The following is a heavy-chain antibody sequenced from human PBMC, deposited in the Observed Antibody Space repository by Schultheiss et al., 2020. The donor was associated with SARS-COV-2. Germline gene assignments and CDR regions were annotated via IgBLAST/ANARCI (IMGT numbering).Heavy chain of an antibody. V-gene: IGHV1-69*01. J-gene: IGHJ6*02. Sequence: KISCKASGGTFSSYAISWVRQAPGQGLEWMGGIIPIFGTANYAQKFQGRVTITADESTSTAYMELSSLRSEDTAVYYCASGELPHIRGYYYGMDVWGQGTTVTVSS. CDR1: GGTFSSYA. CDR3: ASGELPHIRGYYYGMDV. D-gene: IGHD2-15*01. CDR2: IIPIFGTA.